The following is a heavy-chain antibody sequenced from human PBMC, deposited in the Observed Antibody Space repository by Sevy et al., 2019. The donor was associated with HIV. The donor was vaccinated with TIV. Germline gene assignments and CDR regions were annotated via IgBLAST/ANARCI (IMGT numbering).Heavy chain of an antibody. CDR3: ARVDANYDKGFDP. CDR1: GFTFRSYE. J-gene: IGHJ5*02. CDR2: ISSSGSII. D-gene: IGHD3-22*01. V-gene: IGHV3-48*03. Sequence: GGSLRLSCEASGFTFRSYEMNWVRQAPGKGLEWVSYISSSGSIIYYGDSVKGRFTISRDKAKNSLYMQMNSLRAEDTAVYYCARVDANYDKGFDPWGQGTLVTVSS.